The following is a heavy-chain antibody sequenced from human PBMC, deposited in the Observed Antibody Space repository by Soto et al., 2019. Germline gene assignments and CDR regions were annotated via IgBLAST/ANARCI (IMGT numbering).Heavy chain of an antibody. CDR2: IYYSGST. CDR3: ARDGGLDSGYDYRPFDY. V-gene: IGHV4-61*01. D-gene: IGHD5-12*01. Sequence: QVQLQESGPGLVKPSETLSLTCTVSGGSVSSGSYYWSWIRQPPGKGLEWIGYIYYSGSTNYNPPRKSRVTISVDTSKNQFSLTLSSVTAADTAVYYCARDGGLDSGYDYRPFDYWGQGTLVTVSS. CDR1: GGSVSSGSYY. J-gene: IGHJ4*02.